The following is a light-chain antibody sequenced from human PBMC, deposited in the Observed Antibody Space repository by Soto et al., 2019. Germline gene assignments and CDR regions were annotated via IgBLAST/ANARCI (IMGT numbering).Light chain of an antibody. CDR1: SGHSSYI. CDR2: LEGSGSY. J-gene: IGLJ2*01. CDR3: ETWGSNRARV. Sequence: QLVLTQSSSASASLGSSVKLTCTLSSGHSSYIIAWHQQQPGKAPRYLMKLEGSGSYNKGSGVPDRFSGSSSGADRYLTISNLQSEDEAGYYCETWGSNRARVFGGGTKLTVL. V-gene: IGLV4-60*03.